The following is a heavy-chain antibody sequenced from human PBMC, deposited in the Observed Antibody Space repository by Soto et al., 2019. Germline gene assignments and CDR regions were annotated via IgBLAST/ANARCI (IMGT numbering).Heavy chain of an antibody. CDR2: ISAYNGNT. D-gene: IGHD2-15*01. J-gene: IGHJ6*02. V-gene: IGHV1-18*01. Sequence: ASVKVSCKASGYTFTSYGISWVRQAPGQGLEWMGWISAYNGNTNYAQKLQGRVTMTTDTSTSTAYMELSSLRSDDTAVYYCARKLGYCSGGSCSPDYYYGMDVWGQGTTVTVSS. CDR1: GYTFTSYG. CDR3: ARKLGYCSGGSCSPDYYYGMDV.